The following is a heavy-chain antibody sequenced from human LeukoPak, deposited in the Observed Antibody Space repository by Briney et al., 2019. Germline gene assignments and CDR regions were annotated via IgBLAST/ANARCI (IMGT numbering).Heavy chain of an antibody. D-gene: IGHD5-18*01. J-gene: IGHJ4*02. V-gene: IGHV3-9*01. Sequence: SLRLSCAASGFTFDDYAMHWVRQAPGKGLEWVSGISWNSGSIGYADSVKGRFTISRDNAKNSLYLQMNSLTAEDTALYHCARDRSYGSFDFWGQGTLVAVSS. CDR3: ARDRSYGSFDF. CDR1: GFTFDDYA. CDR2: ISWNSGSI.